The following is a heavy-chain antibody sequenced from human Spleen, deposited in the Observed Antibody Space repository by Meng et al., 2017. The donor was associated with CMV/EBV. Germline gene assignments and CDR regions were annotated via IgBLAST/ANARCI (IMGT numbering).Heavy chain of an antibody. CDR1: GFTFSNYS. V-gene: IGHV3-21*04. D-gene: IGHD1-26*01. J-gene: IGHJ4*02. Sequence: GESLKISCAASGFTFSNYSMNWVRQAPGKGLEWVSSISSTSTYIYYADSLKGRFTISRDNAKNSLYLQLNSLRAEDTAVYYCARAWRVGATIVYWGQGTLVTVSS. CDR3: ARAWRVGATIVY. CDR2: ISSTSTYI.